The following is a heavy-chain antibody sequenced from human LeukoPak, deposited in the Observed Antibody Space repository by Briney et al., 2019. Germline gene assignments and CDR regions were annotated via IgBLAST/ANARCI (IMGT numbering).Heavy chain of an antibody. D-gene: IGHD6-13*01. CDR3: ASWSAADLTFDY. CDR2: IYTSGST. CDR1: GYSISSGSYY. J-gene: IGHJ4*02. Sequence: SETLSLTCTVSGYSISSGSYYWSWIRQPAGKGLEWIGRIYTSGSTNYNPSLKSRVTISVDTSKNQFSLKLSSVTAADTAVYYCASWSAADLTFDYWGQGTLVTVSS. V-gene: IGHV4-61*02.